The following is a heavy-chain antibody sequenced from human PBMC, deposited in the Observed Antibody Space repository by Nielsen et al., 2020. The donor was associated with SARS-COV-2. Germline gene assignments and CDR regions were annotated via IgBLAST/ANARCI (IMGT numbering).Heavy chain of an antibody. J-gene: IGHJ4*02. V-gene: IGHV3-30-3*01. CDR2: ISYDGSNK. Sequence: GESLKISCAASGFTFSSYAMHWVRQAPGKGLEWVAVISYDGSNKYYADSVKGRFTISRGNSKNTLYLQMNSLRAEDTAVYYCARAGHIVVVTAIPDYWGQGTLVTVSS. D-gene: IGHD2-21*02. CDR1: GFTFSSYA. CDR3: ARAGHIVVVTAIPDY.